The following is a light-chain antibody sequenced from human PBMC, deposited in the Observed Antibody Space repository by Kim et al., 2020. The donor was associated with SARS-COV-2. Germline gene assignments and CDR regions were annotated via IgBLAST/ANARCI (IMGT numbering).Light chain of an antibody. CDR1: QSVAKW. CDR2: DAS. V-gene: IGKV1-5*01. Sequence: DIQMTQSPSTLSASVGDRVTVTCRASQSVAKWLAWYQQKPGKSPKLLIYDASTLESGVPSRFSGSGSGTEFTLTISSLQPDGFASYYCQHYNSYQTFAQGTKVEIK. CDR3: QHYNSYQT. J-gene: IGKJ1*01.